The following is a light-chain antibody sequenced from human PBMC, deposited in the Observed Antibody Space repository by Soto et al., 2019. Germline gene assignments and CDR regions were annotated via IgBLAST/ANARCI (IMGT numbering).Light chain of an antibody. CDR2: GAS. Sequence: DIQMTQSPSTLSASVGDRVTITCRASQTISFSLAWYQQKPGKAPKLLIYGASTLQSGVPSRFSGSGSGTDYTLTISSLQPEDFATYYCQQSYRTPTFGQGTRLEIK. CDR3: QQSYRTPT. CDR1: QTISFS. J-gene: IGKJ5*01. V-gene: IGKV1-39*01.